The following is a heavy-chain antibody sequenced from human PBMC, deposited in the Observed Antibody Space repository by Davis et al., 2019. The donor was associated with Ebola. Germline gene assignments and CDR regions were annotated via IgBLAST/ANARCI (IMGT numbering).Heavy chain of an antibody. CDR1: GFSISSYA. V-gene: IGHV3-30-3*01. CDR3: ARALVVAATPVY. CDR2: ISYDGSNK. Sequence: PGGSLRLSCADSGFSISSYAMHWVRQAPGKGLEWVAVISYDGSNKYYADSVKGRFTISRDNPKNMLYLQMNSLRAEDTAVYYCARALVVAATPVYWGQGTLVTVSS. D-gene: IGHD2-15*01. J-gene: IGHJ4*02.